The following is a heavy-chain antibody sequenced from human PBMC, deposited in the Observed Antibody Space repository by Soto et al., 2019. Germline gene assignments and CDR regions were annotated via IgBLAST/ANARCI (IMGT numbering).Heavy chain of an antibody. CDR1: GFSFSDNL. D-gene: IGHD2-8*02. V-gene: IGHV1-3*01. J-gene: IGHJ3*01. CDR3: ARDILSVGPRANDAFDV. CDR2: INPDNGNT. Sequence: QVQLVQSGAEVRKPGASVNISCRASGFSFSDNLITWVRQAPGQSLEWMGWINPDNGNTTYSQTLQGTVTISRHSSASIAYGEVTDLTSEDTSVSYCARDILSVGPRANDAFDVWGQGTMVTVSS.